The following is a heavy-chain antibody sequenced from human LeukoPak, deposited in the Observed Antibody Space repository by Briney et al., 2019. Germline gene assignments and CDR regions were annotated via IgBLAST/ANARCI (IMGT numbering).Heavy chain of an antibody. D-gene: IGHD3-9*01. Sequence: PGGSLRLSCAASGFTFSTYSMNWVRQAPGKGLEWVSSITSSSTSIYFADSVKGRFTISRDNAKNSLYLQMNGLRAEDTAVYYCARTYYDILTGYNPYFDYWGQGTLVTVSS. J-gene: IGHJ4*02. CDR1: GFTFSTYS. CDR2: ITSSSTSI. CDR3: ARTYYDILTGYNPYFDY. V-gene: IGHV3-21*01.